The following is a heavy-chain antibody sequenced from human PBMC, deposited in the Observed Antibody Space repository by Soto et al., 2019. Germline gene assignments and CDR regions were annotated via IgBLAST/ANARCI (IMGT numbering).Heavy chain of an antibody. D-gene: IGHD1-26*01. Sequence: GGSLRLSCDVSGFSVSSNYMSWVRQAPWKGLEWVSVIFSGGSTYYADSVQGRFSISRDISKSTLYLQMHSLTAEDTAVYYCTRDQSIVGATGGAYFYYGMDVWGQGTTVTVSS. J-gene: IGHJ6*02. V-gene: IGHV3-53*01. CDR1: GFSVSSNY. CDR2: IFSGGST. CDR3: TRDQSIVGATGGAYFYYGMDV.